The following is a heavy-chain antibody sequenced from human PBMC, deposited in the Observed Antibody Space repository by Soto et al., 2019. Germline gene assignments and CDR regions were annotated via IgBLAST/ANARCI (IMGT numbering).Heavy chain of an antibody. J-gene: IGHJ4*02. CDR1: GFTFGSYA. CDR3: VKEGGYCSSTSCYSSGYYTDFDY. Sequence: PGGSLRLSCSASGFTFGSYAMHWVRQAPGKGLEYVSAISSNGGSTYYADSVKGRFTISRDNSKNTLYLQMSSLRAEDTAVYYCVKEGGYCSSTSCYSSGYYTDFDYWGQGTLVTVSS. V-gene: IGHV3-64D*06. CDR2: ISSNGGST. D-gene: IGHD2-2*02.